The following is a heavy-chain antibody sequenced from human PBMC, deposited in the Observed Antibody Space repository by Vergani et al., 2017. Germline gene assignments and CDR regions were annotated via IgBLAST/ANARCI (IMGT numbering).Heavy chain of an antibody. D-gene: IGHD5-18*01. CDR3: ARDGDTAMVTGPSSMDV. V-gene: IGHV4-30-4*08. J-gene: IGHJ6*02. Sequence: QVQLQESGPGLVKPSQTLSLTCTVSGGSISSGDYYWSWIRQPPGKGLEWIGYIYYSGSTYYNPSLKSRVTISVDTSKNQFSLKLSSVTAADTAVYYCARDGDTAMVTGPSSMDVWGQGTTVTFSS. CDR1: GGSISSGDYY. CDR2: IYYSGST.